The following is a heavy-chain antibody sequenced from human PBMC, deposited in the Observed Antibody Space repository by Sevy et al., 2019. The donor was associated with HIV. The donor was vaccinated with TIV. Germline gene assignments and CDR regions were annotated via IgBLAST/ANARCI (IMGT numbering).Heavy chain of an antibody. Sequence: GEALKISCKCSGYSFTSYWIGWVRQMPGKGLEWMGIIYPGDSDNRYSPSFQGQVTISAAKSLSTAYLQWSSLKASDTDMYYCGRAWIKRDDAFDIWGQGTMVTVSS. CDR3: GRAWIKRDDAFDI. J-gene: IGHJ3*02. D-gene: IGHD1-1*01. CDR2: IYPGDSDN. CDR1: GYSFTSYW. V-gene: IGHV5-51*01.